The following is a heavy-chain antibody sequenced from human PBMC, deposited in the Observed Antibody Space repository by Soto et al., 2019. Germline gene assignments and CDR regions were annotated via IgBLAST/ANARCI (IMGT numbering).Heavy chain of an antibody. CDR1: GYTSTSYG. D-gene: IGHD1-26*01. Sequence: ASVKVSCKASGYTSTSYGISWVRQAPGQGLEWMGWISAYNGNTNYAQKLQGRVTMTTDTSTSTAYMELRSLRSDDTAVYYCARDPTGIVGAIPPLDYWGQGTLVTVSS. V-gene: IGHV1-18*01. CDR3: ARDPTGIVGAIPPLDY. CDR2: ISAYNGNT. J-gene: IGHJ4*02.